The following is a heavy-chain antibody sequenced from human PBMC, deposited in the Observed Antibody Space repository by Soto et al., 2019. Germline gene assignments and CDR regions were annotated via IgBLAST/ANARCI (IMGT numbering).Heavy chain of an antibody. CDR2: IKSKTDGGTT. CDR1: GFTFSNAW. V-gene: IGHV3-15*01. CDR3: TTDITMIVVVSY. J-gene: IGHJ4*02. D-gene: IGHD3-22*01. Sequence: GGSPRLSCAASGFTFSNAWMSWVRQAPGKGLEWVGRIKSKTDGGTTDYAAPVKGRFTISRDDSKNTLYLQMNSLKTEDTAVYYCTTDITMIVVVSYWGQGTLVTVSS.